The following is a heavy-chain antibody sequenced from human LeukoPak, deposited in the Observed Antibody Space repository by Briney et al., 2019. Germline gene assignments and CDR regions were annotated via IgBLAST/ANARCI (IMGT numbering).Heavy chain of an antibody. CDR2: ISSSSSYI. V-gene: IGHV3-21*01. CDR3: ARHYYDTDTFDI. J-gene: IGHJ3*02. Sequence: GGSLRLSCAASGFTFNIYTMNWVRQAPGEGLEWVSSISSSSSYIYYADSVKGRFTISRDNAKNSLYLQMNSLRAGDTAVYYCARHYYDTDTFDIWGQGTMVTVSS. D-gene: IGHD3-22*01. CDR1: GFTFNIYT.